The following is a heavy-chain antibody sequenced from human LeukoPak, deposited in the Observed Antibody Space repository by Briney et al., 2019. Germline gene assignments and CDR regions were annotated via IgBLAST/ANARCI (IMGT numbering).Heavy chain of an antibody. D-gene: IGHD6-13*01. J-gene: IGHJ3*02. V-gene: IGHV4-59*12. CDR1: GGSISSYY. CDR2: IYYSGST. CDR3: ARRVAVVGIYAFDI. Sequence: SETLSLTCTVSGGSISSYYWSWIRQPPGKGLEWIGYIYYSGSTYYNPSLKSRVTISVDTSKNQFSLKLSSVTAADTAVYYCARRVAVVGIYAFDIWGQGTMVTVSS.